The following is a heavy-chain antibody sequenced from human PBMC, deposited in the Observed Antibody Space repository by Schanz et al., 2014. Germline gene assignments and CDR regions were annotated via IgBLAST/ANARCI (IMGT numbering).Heavy chain of an antibody. CDR1: RIIFGTYS. D-gene: IGHD5-12*01. CDR2: INSRSNFI. Sequence: EVQLVESGGGLVKPGGSLRLSCTASRIIFGTYSMNWIRQTPKGLEWVSSINSRSNFIYYADSVKGRFTISRDNAKNSLYLQMNSRRAEDTAVYYCAGAVATIRADSFDIWGQGTMVAVSS. J-gene: IGHJ3*02. V-gene: IGHV3-21*01. CDR3: AGAVATIRADSFDI.